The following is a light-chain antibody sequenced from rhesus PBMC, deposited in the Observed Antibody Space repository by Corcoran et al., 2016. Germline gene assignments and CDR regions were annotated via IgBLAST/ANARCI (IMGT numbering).Light chain of an antibody. V-gene: IGKV1-21*01. CDR2: QAS. CDR3: QQYNSMPRT. Sequence: DIQMTQSPSSLSASVGDRVTITCRASQGIAGWLAWYQQKPAKAPKLLVHQASNLQNGVPSRFSGSGYGSDCTLTFSSLQPEDFATYYFQQYNSMPRTFGQGTRVEVK. CDR1: QGIAGW. J-gene: IGKJ1*01.